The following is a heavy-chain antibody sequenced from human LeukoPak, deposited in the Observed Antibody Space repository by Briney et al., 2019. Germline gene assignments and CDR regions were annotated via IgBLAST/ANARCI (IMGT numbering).Heavy chain of an antibody. V-gene: IGHV4-59*01. CDR3: AREDSSSWAFDY. D-gene: IGHD6-13*01. Sequence: PSETLSLTCTVSGGSISSYYWSWIRQPPGKGLEWIGYIYYSGSTNYNPSLKSQVTISVDTSKNQFSLKLSSVSAADTAVYYCAREDSSSWAFDYWGQGTLVTVSS. CDR1: GGSISSYY. CDR2: IYYSGST. J-gene: IGHJ4*02.